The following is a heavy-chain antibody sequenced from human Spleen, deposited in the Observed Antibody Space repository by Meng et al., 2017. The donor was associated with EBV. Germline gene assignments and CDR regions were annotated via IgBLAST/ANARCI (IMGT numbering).Heavy chain of an antibody. CDR1: GGSVSSGSSY. CDR2: IYYSGGT. Sequence: QVQLQESGPGLVKPSETLSLTCTVSGGSVSSGSSYWSWIRQSPGKGQEWIGHIYYSGGTKYNPSLKSRVTISVDTSKNQFSLRLSSVTAADTAVYYCAQRERWGLDPWGQGTLVTVFS. V-gene: IGHV4-61*01. CDR3: AQRERWGLDP. D-gene: IGHD3-16*01. J-gene: IGHJ5*02.